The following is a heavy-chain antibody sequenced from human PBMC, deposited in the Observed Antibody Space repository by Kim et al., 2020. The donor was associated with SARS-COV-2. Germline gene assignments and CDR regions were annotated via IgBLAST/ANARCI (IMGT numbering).Heavy chain of an antibody. Sequence: SVKVSCKASGGTFSSYAISWVRQAPGQGLEWMGGIIPIFGTANYAQKFQGRVTITADESTSTAYMELSSLRSEDTAVYYCARCEYSGYEYYYYYGMDVWGQGTTVTVSS. J-gene: IGHJ6*02. V-gene: IGHV1-69*13. CDR1: GGTFSSYA. D-gene: IGHD5-12*01. CDR2: IIPIFGTA. CDR3: ARCEYSGYEYYYYYGMDV.